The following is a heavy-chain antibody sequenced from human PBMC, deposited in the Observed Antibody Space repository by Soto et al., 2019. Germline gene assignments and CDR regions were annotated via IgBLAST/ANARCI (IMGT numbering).Heavy chain of an antibody. CDR1: GFTFSSYS. CDR3: ARGSIAAAGPENFDY. D-gene: IGHD6-13*01. J-gene: IGHJ4*02. V-gene: IGHV3-21*01. CDR2: ISSSSSYI. Sequence: EVQLVESGGGLVKPGGSLRLSCAASGFTFSSYSMNWVRQAPGKGLEWVSSISSSSSYIYYADSVKGRFTISRDNAKNSLYLQMNSLRDEDTAVYYCARGSIAAAGPENFDYWGQGTLVTVSS.